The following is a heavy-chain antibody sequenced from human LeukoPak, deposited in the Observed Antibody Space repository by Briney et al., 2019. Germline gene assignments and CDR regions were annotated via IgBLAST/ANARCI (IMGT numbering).Heavy chain of an antibody. V-gene: IGHV3-9*01. CDR2: ISWNSGSI. D-gene: IGHD5-18*01. J-gene: IGHJ4*02. CDR1: GSTFDDYA. Sequence: GGSLRLSCAASGSTFDDYAMHWVRQAPGKGLEWVSGISWNSGSIGYADSVKGRFTISRDNAKNSLYLQMNSLRAEDTALYYCASGYSYGALNWGQGTLVTVSS. CDR3: ASGYSYGALN.